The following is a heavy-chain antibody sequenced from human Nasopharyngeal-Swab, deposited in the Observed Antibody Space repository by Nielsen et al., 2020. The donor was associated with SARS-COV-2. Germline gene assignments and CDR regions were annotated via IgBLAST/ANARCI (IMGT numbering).Heavy chain of an antibody. CDR1: GFTFNDYY. CDR2: ISGSSSST. CDR3: ARMNYYFYYGMDV. J-gene: IGHJ6*02. V-gene: IGHV3-11*06. Sequence: GESLKISCAASGFTFNDYYMSWIRQAPGKGLEWVAYISGSSSSTKYADSVKGRFTISRDNGKNSLYLQMNSLTAEDTAVYYCARMNYYFYYGMDVWGQGTTVTVSS.